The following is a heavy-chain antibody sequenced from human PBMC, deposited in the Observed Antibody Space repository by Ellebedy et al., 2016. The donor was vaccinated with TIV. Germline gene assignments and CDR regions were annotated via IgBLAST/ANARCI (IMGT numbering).Heavy chain of an antibody. J-gene: IGHJ4*02. CDR2: IYYSGST. CDR3: ARSTSPDY. Sequence: MPSETLSLTCTVSGGSISSYYWSWSRQPPGKGLEWVGYIYYSGSTNYNPSLKSRITISVDTSKNQFSLKLSSVTAADTAVYYCARSTSPDYWGQGTLVTVSS. CDR1: GGSISSYY. D-gene: IGHD2-2*01. V-gene: IGHV4-59*01.